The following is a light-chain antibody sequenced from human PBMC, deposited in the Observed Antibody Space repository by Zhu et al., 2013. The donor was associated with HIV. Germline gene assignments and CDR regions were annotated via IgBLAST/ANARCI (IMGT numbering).Light chain of an antibody. V-gene: IGKV3-11*01. CDR2: GAS. CDR1: QSVSSF. J-gene: IGKJ2*03. Sequence: EIVLTQSPATLSLSPGERATLSCRASQSVSSFLAWYQQKPGQAPRLLIYGASTRAAGIPARFSGSGSGTDFTLTISSLQPEDFATYYCLHHSTYPYSFGQGTKLEIK. CDR3: LHHSTYPYS.